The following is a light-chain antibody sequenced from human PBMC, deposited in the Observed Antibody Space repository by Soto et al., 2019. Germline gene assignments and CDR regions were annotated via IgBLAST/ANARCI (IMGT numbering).Light chain of an antibody. J-gene: IGKJ4*01. V-gene: IGKV3-11*01. CDR3: QQYDAWPLT. CDR2: DAS. Sequence: EIVLRQSPATLSLSPGERATLSCRASQSVSSFLAWYQQKPGQAPRLLIYDASHRATGIPARFSGRGSGTEFTLTITSLQSEDFAVYYCQQYDAWPLTFGGGTKVDIK. CDR1: QSVSSF.